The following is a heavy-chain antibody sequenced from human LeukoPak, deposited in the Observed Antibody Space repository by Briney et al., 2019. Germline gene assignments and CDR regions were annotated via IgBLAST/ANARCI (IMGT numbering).Heavy chain of an antibody. V-gene: IGHV1-69*05. CDR3: ARGEPIDYSGSYYGSGYFDY. CDR2: IIPIFGTA. J-gene: IGHJ4*02. D-gene: IGHD1-26*01. CDR1: GGTFSSYA. Sequence: SVKVSCKASGGTFSSYAISWVRQAPGQGLEWMGGIIPIFGTANYAQKFQGRVTITTDESTSTAYMELSSLRSEDTAVYYCARGEPIDYSGSYYGSGYFDYWGQGTLVTVSS.